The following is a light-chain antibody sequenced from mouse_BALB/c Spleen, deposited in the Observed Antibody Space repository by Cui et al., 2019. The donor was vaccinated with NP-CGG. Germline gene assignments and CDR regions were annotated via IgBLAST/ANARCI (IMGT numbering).Light chain of an antibody. CDR3: ALWYSNHWV. Sequence: VVSQESDLTTSPGETVTLTCRSSTGAVTTSNYANWVQEKPDHLFTGLIGGTNNRAPGVPARFSGSLIGDKAALTITGTQTEDEAIYFCALWYSNHWVFGGGTKLTVL. CDR2: GTN. CDR1: TGAVTTSNY. V-gene: IGLV1*01. J-gene: IGLJ1*01.